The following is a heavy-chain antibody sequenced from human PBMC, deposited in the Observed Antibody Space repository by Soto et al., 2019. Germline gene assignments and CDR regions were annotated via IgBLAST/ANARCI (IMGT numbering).Heavy chain of an antibody. CDR3: VAVGGEQWLAADY. V-gene: IGHV1-58*01. CDR1: GFTFTSSA. CDR2: IVVGSGNT. D-gene: IGHD6-19*01. J-gene: IGHJ4*02. Sequence: QMQLVQSGPEVKKPGTSVKVSCKASGFTFTSSAVQWVRQARGQRLEWIGWIVVGSGNTNYAQKFQERVTITRDMSTSTAYMELSSLRSEDTAVYYCVAVGGEQWLAADYWGQGTLVTVSS.